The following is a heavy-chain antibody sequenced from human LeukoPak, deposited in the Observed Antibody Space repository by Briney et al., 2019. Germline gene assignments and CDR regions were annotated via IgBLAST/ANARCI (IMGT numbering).Heavy chain of an antibody. V-gene: IGHV3-74*01. Sequence: GGSLRLSCAASKFTFSSYWMHWVRQAPGKGLVWVSRINPDGSTTNYADSVKGRFTISRDNAKNTLYLQMNSLRAEDTAVYYCARVLLGSWDWFDPWGQGTLVTASS. J-gene: IGHJ5*02. CDR3: ARVLLGSWDWFDP. CDR1: KFTFSSYW. CDR2: INPDGSTT. D-gene: IGHD3-10*01.